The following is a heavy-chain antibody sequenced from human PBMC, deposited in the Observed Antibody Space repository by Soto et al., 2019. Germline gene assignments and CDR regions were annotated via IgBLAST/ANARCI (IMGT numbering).Heavy chain of an antibody. CDR2: TSGSGNSR. CDR3: SQEFLAAVTHTNGVYYYYYGMDV. Sequence: EVQLLESGGGLVQPGGSLKLSCAASGFSFSTFAVTWVRQAPGKGLEWVSTTSGSGNSRYYADSVKCRFTVSRDNSKDTLYLQMNSLRAEDTAVYYCSQEFLAAVTHTNGVYYYYYGMDVWGHGTTVTVSS. J-gene: IGHJ6*02. V-gene: IGHV3-23*01. CDR1: GFSFSTFA. D-gene: IGHD2-8*01.